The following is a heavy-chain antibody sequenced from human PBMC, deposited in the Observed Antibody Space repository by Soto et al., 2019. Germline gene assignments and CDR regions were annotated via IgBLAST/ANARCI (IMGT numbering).Heavy chain of an antibody. CDR3: AGGPDP. Sequence: QVQLQESGPGLVKPSQTLSLTCTVSGGSISSGGYSWSWIRQHPGKGPEWIGYIYYSGSTYYNPPPKGRVPISGNPSKNQFPLKLTSVTAAAPAGFYWAGGPDPGGQGTPVPV. CDR1: GGSISSGGYS. J-gene: IGHJ5*02. V-gene: IGHV4-31*03. CDR2: IYYSGST.